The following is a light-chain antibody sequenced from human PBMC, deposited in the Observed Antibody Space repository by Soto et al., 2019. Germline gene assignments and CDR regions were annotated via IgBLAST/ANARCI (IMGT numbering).Light chain of an antibody. CDR3: QQTYSRPVT. J-gene: IGKJ5*01. Sequence: DIEMTQSPSALSASVGDKVAIPCRASQPISSYLNWYQHTPGEAPRILIYFISRLQSGAPSRFSGSGSGKDFTLTLDSPQPEDTETYYCQQTYSRPVTFGQGTRLEIK. CDR1: QPISSY. CDR2: FIS. V-gene: IGKV1-39*01.